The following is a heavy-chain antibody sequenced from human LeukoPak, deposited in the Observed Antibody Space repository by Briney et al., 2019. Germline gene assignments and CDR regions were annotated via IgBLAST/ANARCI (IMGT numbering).Heavy chain of an antibody. CDR3: AKAAPGSKIGYSGYDSEVGFDY. CDR2: IGYDGDNK. CDR1: GFTFRNYA. Sequence: PGGSLRLSCAASGFTFRNYAMHWVRQAPGKGLEWVAIIGYDGDNKYYADSVKGRFTISRDNSKNTLYLQMNSLRAEDTAVYYCAKAAPGSKIGYSGYDSEVGFDYWGQGTLVTVSS. J-gene: IGHJ4*02. V-gene: IGHV3-30*02. D-gene: IGHD5-12*01.